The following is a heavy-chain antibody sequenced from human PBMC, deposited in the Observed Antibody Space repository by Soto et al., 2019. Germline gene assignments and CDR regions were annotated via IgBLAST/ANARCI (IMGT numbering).Heavy chain of an antibody. CDR1: GFTFRSYG. D-gene: IGHD2-2*01. Sequence: QVQLVESGGGVVQPGRSLRLSCAASGFTFRSYGMYWVRQAPGKGLEWVAVISYDGSNKYYADSVKGRFTISRDSSKNTLYLQMNSLRAEDTAVYYCAKVVVARTNWYYFDCWGQGTQVTVSS. V-gene: IGHV3-30*18. J-gene: IGHJ4*02. CDR3: AKVVVARTNWYYFDC. CDR2: ISYDGSNK.